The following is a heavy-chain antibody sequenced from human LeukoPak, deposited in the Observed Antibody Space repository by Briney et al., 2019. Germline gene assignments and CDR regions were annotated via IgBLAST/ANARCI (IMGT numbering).Heavy chain of an antibody. D-gene: IGHD3-22*01. V-gene: IGHV3-21*04. Sequence: GGSLRLSCAASGFTFSSYGMHWVRLAPGKGLEWVSSISSSSSYIYYADSVKGRFTISRDNAKNSLYLQMNSLRAEDTALYYCARGYYYDSSGYPGDYWGQGTLVTVSS. CDR3: ARGYYYDSSGYPGDY. J-gene: IGHJ4*02. CDR2: ISSSSSYI. CDR1: GFTFSSYG.